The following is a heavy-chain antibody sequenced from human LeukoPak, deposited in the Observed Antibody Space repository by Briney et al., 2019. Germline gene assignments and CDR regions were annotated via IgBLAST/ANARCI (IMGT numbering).Heavy chain of an antibody. CDR2: ISAYNGDT. J-gene: IGHJ4*02. Sequence: GASVKVSCRVSGYTFNSYGMSWVRQAPGQGLEWMGWISAYNGDTKYARKYQGRVTMTTDTSASTAYMELRSLSSDDTAVYYCARYQYDHVWGRHRPYFDYWGQGTLVTVSS. D-gene: IGHD3-16*01. CDR1: GYTFNSYG. CDR3: ARYQYDHVWGRHRPYFDY. V-gene: IGHV1-18*01.